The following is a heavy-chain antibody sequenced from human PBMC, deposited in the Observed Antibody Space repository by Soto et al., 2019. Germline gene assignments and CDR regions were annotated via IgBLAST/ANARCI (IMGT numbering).Heavy chain of an antibody. Sequence: AASVKVSCKVSGYTLTELSMHWVRQAPGKGLEWMGGFDPEDGETIYAQKFQGRVTVTEDTSTDTAYMELSSLRSEDTAVYYCATDRPPAYDYIWGSYRRYYFDYWGQGTLVTVSS. CDR2: FDPEDGET. CDR1: GYTLTELS. D-gene: IGHD3-16*02. J-gene: IGHJ4*02. V-gene: IGHV1-24*01. CDR3: ATDRPPAYDYIWGSYRRYYFDY.